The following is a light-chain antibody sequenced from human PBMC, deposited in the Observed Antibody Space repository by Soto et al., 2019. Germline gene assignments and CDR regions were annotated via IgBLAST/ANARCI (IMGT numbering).Light chain of an antibody. V-gene: IGLV2-8*01. CDR2: EVS. CDR3: SSYGGSNNFVV. Sequence: PACAHGSSGERRVGSGSRTRREFDGYNNVSWYQQHPGKAPKLMIYEVSKRPSGVPDRFSGSKSGNTASLTVSGLQAEDEADYYCSSYGGSNNFVVFGPGTKVTV. CDR1: RREFDGYNN. J-gene: IGLJ1*01.